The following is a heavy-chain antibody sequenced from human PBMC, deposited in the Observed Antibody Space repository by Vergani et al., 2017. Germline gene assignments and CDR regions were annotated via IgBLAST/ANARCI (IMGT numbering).Heavy chain of an antibody. CDR3: ARRIKRLCWSGYSNWFDP. Sequence: QVQLQESGPGLVKPSQTLSLTCTVSGRSISSGGYYWSWIRQHPGKGLEWIGYIYYSGSTYYNPSLKSRVTISVDTSKNQFSLKLSSVTAADTAVYYCARRIKRLCWSGYSNWFDPWGQGTLVTVSS. V-gene: IGHV4-31*03. CDR1: GRSISSGGYY. CDR2: IYYSGST. J-gene: IGHJ5*02. D-gene: IGHD3-3*01.